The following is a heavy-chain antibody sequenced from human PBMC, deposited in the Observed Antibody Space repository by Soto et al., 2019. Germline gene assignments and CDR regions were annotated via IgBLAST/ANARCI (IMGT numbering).Heavy chain of an antibody. CDR1: GFTFRSYW. CDR2: INSDGSSI. Sequence: GGSLRLSCAASGFTFRSYWMHWVRQAPGKGLVWVSRINSDGSSITYADSVKGRFTISRDNAKNTLYLQMNSLRVEDTAVYYCARAPELRYFGRAFDIWGQGTMVTVSS. D-gene: IGHD3-9*01. CDR3: ARAPELRYFGRAFDI. V-gene: IGHV3-74*01. J-gene: IGHJ3*02.